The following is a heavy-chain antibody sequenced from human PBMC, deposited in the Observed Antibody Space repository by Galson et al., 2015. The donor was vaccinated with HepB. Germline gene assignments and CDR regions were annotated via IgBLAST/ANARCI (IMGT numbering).Heavy chain of an antibody. J-gene: IGHJ4*02. Sequence: SLRLSCAASGLTFSDYPMHWVRQAPGKGLEWVAVISYDGNNKYYTDSVGGRFTISRDNSKNTLYLQMNSLRLEDTAVYYCAREVRPTGLDYWGQGTLVTVSS. V-gene: IGHV3-30-3*01. CDR3: AREVRPTGLDY. D-gene: IGHD3-10*01. CDR2: ISYDGNNK. CDR1: GLTFSDYP.